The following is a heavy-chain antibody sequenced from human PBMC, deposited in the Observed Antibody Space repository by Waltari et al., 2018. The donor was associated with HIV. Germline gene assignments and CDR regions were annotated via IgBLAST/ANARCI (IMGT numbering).Heavy chain of an antibody. J-gene: IGHJ6*02. V-gene: IGHV6-1*01. Sequence: SLTCAISGDSVSSNSAAWNWIRQSPSRGLEWLGRTYYRSKWYNDYAVSVKSRITINPDTSKNQFSLQLNSVTPEDTAVYYCARARGVVGATGRYYYYGMDVWGQGTTVTVSS. D-gene: IGHD1-26*01. CDR2: TYYRSKWYN. CDR3: ARARGVVGATGRYYYYGMDV. CDR1: GDSVSSNSAA.